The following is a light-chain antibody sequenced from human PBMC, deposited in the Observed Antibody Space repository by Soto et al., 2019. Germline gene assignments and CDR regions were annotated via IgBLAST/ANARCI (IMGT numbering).Light chain of an antibody. J-gene: IGKJ5*01. CDR1: QSVSSSY. CDR3: QQRSNWPPIT. V-gene: IGKV3D-20*02. CDR2: DAS. Sequence: EIVLTQSPGTLSLSPGERATPSCRASQSVSSSYLAWYQQKPGQAPRLLIYDASNRAAGVPARFSGSGSGTDFTLIISSVEPEDFAVYYCQQRSNWPPITFGQGTRLEIK.